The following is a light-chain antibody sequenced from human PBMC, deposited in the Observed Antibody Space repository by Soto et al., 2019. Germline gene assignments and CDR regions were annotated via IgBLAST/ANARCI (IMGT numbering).Light chain of an antibody. CDR3: QKYDNSIT. J-gene: IGKJ5*01. Sequence: EIVLTQSPGTLSLSPGETATLSCRASQSVSSNNLAWYHQKPGQTPRLLIYGASSRATGIPDRFSGSGSGTDFTLTISRLEHEDFSVYYCQKYDNSITFGQGTRLEIE. CDR2: GAS. CDR1: QSVSSNN. V-gene: IGKV3-20*01.